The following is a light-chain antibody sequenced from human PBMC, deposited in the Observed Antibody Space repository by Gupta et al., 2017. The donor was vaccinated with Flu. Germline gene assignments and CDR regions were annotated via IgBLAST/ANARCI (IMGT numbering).Light chain of an antibody. CDR3: LQTLQIRGYT. CDR2: LAS. Sequence: VLPQSPLSLAVTPGAPAAISCRSSHSLLHSNGKNYLVWYVQKPGQPPRHLMLLASSRASGVSSRFSATGAGTDFSLRISEVEAEDVGVDYCLQTLQIRGYTFGPGTKVEIK. CDR1: HSLLHSNGKNY. J-gene: IGKJ4*02. V-gene: IGKV2-28*01.